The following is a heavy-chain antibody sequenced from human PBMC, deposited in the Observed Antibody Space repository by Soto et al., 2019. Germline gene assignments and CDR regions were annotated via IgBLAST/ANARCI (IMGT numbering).Heavy chain of an antibody. Sequence: EVQLVESGGGLVQPGRSLRLSCAASGFTFDDYAMHWVRQAPGKGLEWVSGISWNSGSIGYADSVKGRFTISRDNVKSSLYLQLTSLRADDTALYYCAKDHMWGGASTSYYFDSWGQGTLVTVSS. CDR1: GFTFDDYA. J-gene: IGHJ4*02. CDR3: AKDHMWGGASTSYYFDS. CDR2: ISWNSGSI. D-gene: IGHD6-6*01. V-gene: IGHV3-9*01.